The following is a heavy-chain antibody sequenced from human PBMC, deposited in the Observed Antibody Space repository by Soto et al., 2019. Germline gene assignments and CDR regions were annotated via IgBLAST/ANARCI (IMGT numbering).Heavy chain of an antibody. D-gene: IGHD3-3*01. CDR3: ARARFDSWSHIYYGLDV. J-gene: IGHJ6*02. CDR1: GGSFSGYS. CDR2: INHSGTT. V-gene: IGHV4-34*01. Sequence: SETLSLTCAVSGGSFSGYSWTWLRQSPGKGREWIGEINHSGTTDYNPALKSRVTMSVDTSKNQFSLRVRSVTAADTAVYYCARARFDSWSHIYYGLDVWGQGTTVTVSS.